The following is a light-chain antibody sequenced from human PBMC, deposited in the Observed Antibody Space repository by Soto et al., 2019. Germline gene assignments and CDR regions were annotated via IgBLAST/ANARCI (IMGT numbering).Light chain of an antibody. V-gene: IGLV4-69*01. CDR1: SGHSSYA. Sequence: QSVLTQSPSASASLGASVKLTCTLSSGHSSYAIAWHQQQPEKGPRYLMKLNSDGSHSKGDGIPVRYSGSSSGAERYLTISSLQSEDEADYYCQTWGTGLVFCGVTKLTV. J-gene: IGLJ2*01. CDR3: QTWGTGLV. CDR2: LNSDGSH.